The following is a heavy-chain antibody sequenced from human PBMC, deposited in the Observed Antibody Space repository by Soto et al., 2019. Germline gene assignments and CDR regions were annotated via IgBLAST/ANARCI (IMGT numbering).Heavy chain of an antibody. J-gene: IGHJ6*02. D-gene: IGHD4-17*01. CDR2: ISGSGGST. Sequence: PGGSLRLSCAASGFTFSSYAMSWVRQAPGKGLEWVSAISGSGGSTYYADSVKGRFTISRDNSKNTLYLQMNSLRAEDTAVYYCAKDEAHYGDYYAALDVWGQGTTVTVYS. V-gene: IGHV3-23*01. CDR3: AKDEAHYGDYYAALDV. CDR1: GFTFSSYA.